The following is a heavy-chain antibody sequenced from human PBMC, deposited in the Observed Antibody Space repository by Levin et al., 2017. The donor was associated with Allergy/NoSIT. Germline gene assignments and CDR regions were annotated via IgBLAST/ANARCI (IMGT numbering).Heavy chain of an antibody. D-gene: IGHD2-15*01. Sequence: GESLKISCAASGFTFGSYTFNWVRQAPGKGLEWVSFISTSGSDIFYADSVKGRFTVSRDNAKNSVYLQLNSLRAEDTAVYYCARDYTRGGGTWFDLWGQGTRVTVSS. CDR3: ARDYTRGGGTWFDL. J-gene: IGHJ5*02. V-gene: IGHV3-21*01. CDR2: ISTSGSDI. CDR1: GFTFGSYT.